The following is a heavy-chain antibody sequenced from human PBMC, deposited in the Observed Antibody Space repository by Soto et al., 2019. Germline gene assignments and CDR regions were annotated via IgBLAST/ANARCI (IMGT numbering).Heavy chain of an antibody. V-gene: IGHV4-4*07. CDR1: GGSISSYY. J-gene: IGHJ4*02. Sequence: PSETLSLTCTVSGGSISSYYWTWIRQPSGEGLEWIGRIYTSGSTNYNPSLKSRVTLSVDTSKNQFSLKLISVTAADTAVYYCARDLKFGQADYWGQGSQVTVSS. CDR3: ARDLKFGQADY. D-gene: IGHD3-10*01. CDR2: IYTSGST.